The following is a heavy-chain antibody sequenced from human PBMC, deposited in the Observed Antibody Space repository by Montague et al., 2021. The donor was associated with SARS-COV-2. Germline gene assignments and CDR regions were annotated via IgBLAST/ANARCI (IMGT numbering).Heavy chain of an antibody. V-gene: IGHV4-39*01. D-gene: IGHD6-13*01. J-gene: IGHJ6*02. Sequence: SETLSLTCTVSGASISRSTSSWAWIRQPPGKGLEWIGSISYTGSTYYNPSLESRVTISVDTSRNQFPLRLSSVTAADTSAYYCARLPLVSSWSRAAGYYYYGKDVWGQGTTVTVSS. CDR3: ARLPLVSSWSRAAGYYYYGKDV. CDR1: GASISRSTSS. CDR2: ISYTGST.